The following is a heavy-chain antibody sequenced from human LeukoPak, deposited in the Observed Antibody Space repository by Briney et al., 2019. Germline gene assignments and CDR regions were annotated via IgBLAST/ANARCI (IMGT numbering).Heavy chain of an antibody. J-gene: IGHJ6*02. CDR1: GFTFSSHW. D-gene: IGHD3-3*01. Sequence: GGSLRLSCAGSGFTFSSHWMTWVRQAPGKGLEWVASIKEDGSEKHYVDSVSGRFTISRDNAKNSLHLQMSSLRAEDTAVYYCARRGITISGVLVYHYSGLDVWGQGTTVTVSS. CDR3: ARRGITISGVLVYHYSGLDV. CDR2: IKEDGSEK. V-gene: IGHV3-7*01.